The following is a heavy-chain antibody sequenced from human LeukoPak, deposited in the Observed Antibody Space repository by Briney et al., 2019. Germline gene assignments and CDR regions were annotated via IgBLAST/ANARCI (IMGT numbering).Heavy chain of an antibody. J-gene: IGHJ6*02. V-gene: IGHV4-34*01. Sequence: PSETLSLTCAVYGGSFSGYYWSWIRQPPGKGLEWIGEINHSGSTNYNPSLKSRVTISVDTSKNQFSLKLSSVTAADTAVYYCARAPLGYCSGGSCYLSPGRYQYYYYGMDVRGQGTTVTVSS. CDR1: GGSFSGYY. CDR2: INHSGST. CDR3: ARAPLGYCSGGSCYLSPGRYQYYYYGMDV. D-gene: IGHD2-15*01.